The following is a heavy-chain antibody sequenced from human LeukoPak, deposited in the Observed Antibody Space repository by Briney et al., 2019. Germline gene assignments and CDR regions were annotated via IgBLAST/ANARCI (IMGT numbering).Heavy chain of an antibody. CDR3: ARVVSSGWYSDY. D-gene: IGHD6-19*01. Sequence: EESLKISCKGSGYSFTPYYIGWVRQMPGKGLEWMGIIYPGDSDTRYNPSFEGQVTISVDKSISTAYLQWSSLKASDTAMYYCARVVSSGWYSDYWGQGTLVTVSS. CDR1: GYSFTPYY. V-gene: IGHV5-51*01. J-gene: IGHJ4*02. CDR2: IYPGDSDT.